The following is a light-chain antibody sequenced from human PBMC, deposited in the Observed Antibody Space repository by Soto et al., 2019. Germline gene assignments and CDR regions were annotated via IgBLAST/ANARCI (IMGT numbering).Light chain of an antibody. Sequence: QSALTQPASVSGSPRQSITISCTGTSSDVGGYNYVSWYQQHPGKAPKLMIYDVSNRPSGVSNRFSVSKSGNTASLTISGLQAEDEADYYCSSYTSSITRVIFGGGTKLTVL. J-gene: IGLJ2*01. V-gene: IGLV2-14*01. CDR1: SSDVGGYNY. CDR3: SSYTSSITRVI. CDR2: DVS.